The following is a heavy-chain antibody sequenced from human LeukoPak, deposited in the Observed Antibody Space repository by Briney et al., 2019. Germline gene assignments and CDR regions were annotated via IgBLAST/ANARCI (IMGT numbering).Heavy chain of an antibody. D-gene: IGHD4-17*01. V-gene: IGHV3-21*01. J-gene: IGHJ3*02. CDR3: ASYGDYNDAFNI. Sequence: GGSLRLSCAASGFTFSSYSMNWVRQAPGKGLEWVSSISSSSSYIYYADTVKGRFTISRDNAKNSLYLQMNSLRAEDTAVYYCASYGDYNDAFNIWGQGTMVTVSS. CDR2: ISSSSSYI. CDR1: GFTFSSYS.